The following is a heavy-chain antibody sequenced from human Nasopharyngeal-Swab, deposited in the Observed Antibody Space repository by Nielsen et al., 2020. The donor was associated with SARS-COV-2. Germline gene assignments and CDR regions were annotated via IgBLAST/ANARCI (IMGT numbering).Heavy chain of an antibody. V-gene: IGHV3-23*01. CDR2: ISGSGGST. D-gene: IGHD3-22*01. J-gene: IGHJ4*02. CDR3: AIPKSGYYYDSSGYYGGFDY. Sequence: WIRQPPGKGLEWVSAISGSGGSTYYADSVKGRFTISRDNSKNTLYLQMNSLRAEDTAVYYCAIPKSGYYYDSSGYYGGFDYWGQGTLVTVSS.